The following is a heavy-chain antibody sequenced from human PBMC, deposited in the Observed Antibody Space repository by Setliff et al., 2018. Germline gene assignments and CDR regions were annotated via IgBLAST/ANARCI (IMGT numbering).Heavy chain of an antibody. V-gene: IGHV4-38-2*01. CDR1: GFSISSGYY. J-gene: IGHJ4*02. CDR3: ARLPYSSGWYFDY. CDR2: IHHSGKA. Sequence: SQTLSLTCAVSGFSISSGYYWGWIRQPPGKGLEWIVNIHHSGKAYYNPSPKRRVPMSVDTSKNQFSLTVTSVVAPDTAVYYCARLPYSSGWYFDYCGQGRLVTVSS. D-gene: IGHD6-19*01.